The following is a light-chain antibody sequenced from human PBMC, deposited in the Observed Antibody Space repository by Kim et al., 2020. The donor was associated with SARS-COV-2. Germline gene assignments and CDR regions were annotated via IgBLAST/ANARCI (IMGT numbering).Light chain of an antibody. CDR2: AAS. V-gene: IGKV1-8*01. CDR1: QDISSY. CDR3: QQYYSYPKT. J-gene: IGKJ1*01. Sequence: AIRMTQSPSSLSASTGDRVTITCRASQDISSYLAWYQQKPGKAPKLLIYAASTLQSGVPPRFSGSGSGTDFTLTISCLQSEDFATYYCQQYYSYPKTFGQGTKVDIK.